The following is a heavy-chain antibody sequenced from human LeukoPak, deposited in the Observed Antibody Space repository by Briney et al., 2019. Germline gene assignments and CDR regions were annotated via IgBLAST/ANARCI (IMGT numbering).Heavy chain of an antibody. CDR2: IYPGDSDT. D-gene: IGHD2-15*01. V-gene: IGHV5-51*01. CDR1: GYSFTSYW. CDR3: ARLGNFELLSNYFDY. J-gene: IGHJ4*02. Sequence: GESLKISCKGSGYSFTSYWIGWVRQMPGKGLEWMGIIYPGDSDTRYSPSFQGQVTISADKSISTAYLQWSSLKASDTAMYYCARLGNFELLSNYFDYWGQGTLVTVSS.